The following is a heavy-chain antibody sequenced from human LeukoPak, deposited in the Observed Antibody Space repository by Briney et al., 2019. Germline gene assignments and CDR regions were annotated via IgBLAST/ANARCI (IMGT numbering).Heavy chain of an antibody. J-gene: IGHJ6*03. D-gene: IGHD3-10*01. Sequence: GSLRLSCAASGFTFSSYGMHWVRQAPGKGLEWVAVISYDGSNKYYADSVKGRFTISRDNSKNTLYLQMNSLRAEDTAVYYCARGPRITMVRGGQWYYYMDVWGKGTTVSISS. CDR3: ARGPRITMVRGGQWYYYMDV. CDR2: ISYDGSNK. CDR1: GFTFSSYG. V-gene: IGHV3-30*03.